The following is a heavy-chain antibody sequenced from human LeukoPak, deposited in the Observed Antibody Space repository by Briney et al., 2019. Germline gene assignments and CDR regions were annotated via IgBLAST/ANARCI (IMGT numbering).Heavy chain of an antibody. V-gene: IGHV4-38-2*02. CDR2: IYHSGST. Sequence: SETLSLTCTVSGGSISSGYYWGWIRPPPGKGLEWIGSIYHSGSTYYNPSLKSRVTISVDTSKNQFSLKLSSVTAADTAVYYCARVTSRLIDYWGQGTLVTVSS. J-gene: IGHJ4*02. CDR3: ARVTSRLIDY. CDR1: GGSISSGYY. D-gene: IGHD4-11*01.